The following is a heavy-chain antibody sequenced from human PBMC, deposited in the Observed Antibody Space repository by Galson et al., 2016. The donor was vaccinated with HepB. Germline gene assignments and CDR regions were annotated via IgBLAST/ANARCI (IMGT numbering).Heavy chain of an antibody. CDR1: GFTVSNNY. CDR3: AREVPGTRSVHHDTSACTDY. CDR2: IYSTGTT. J-gene: IGHJ4*02. Sequence: SLRLSCAASGFTVSNNYMIWFRQAPGKVLEWVSLIYSTGTTSYADSVKGRFTISRDSSKNTLYLQMNSLRAEDTAVYYCAREVPGTRSVHHDTSACTDYWGQGTLVTVS. D-gene: IGHD3-22*01. V-gene: IGHV3-66*01.